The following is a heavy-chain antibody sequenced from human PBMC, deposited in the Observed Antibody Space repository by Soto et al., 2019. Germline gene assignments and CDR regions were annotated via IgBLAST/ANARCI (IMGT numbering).Heavy chain of an antibody. V-gene: IGHV1-18*01. J-gene: IGHJ4*02. CDR2: NSAYNGNT. CDR1: GYTFPSYG. D-gene: IGHD1-26*01. Sequence: QVQLVQSGAEMKKPGASVKVSCKASGYTFPSYGISWERQAPGQGLEWMGWNSAYNGNTLFAQKFQGRVTMTTDTSTRTAYMDLRSLRSDDTAVYNCARTPAVGSAPLRGQGTRVTVSS. CDR3: ARTPAVGSAPL.